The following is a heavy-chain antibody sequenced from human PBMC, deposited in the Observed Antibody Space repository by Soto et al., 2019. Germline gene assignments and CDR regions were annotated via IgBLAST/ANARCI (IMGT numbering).Heavy chain of an antibody. V-gene: IGHV2-5*02. Sequence: SGPTLVNPTKTLTLTCTFSGLPLSTSGGGVGWIRQPPGKALEWLALIYWDDDKRYSPSLKSRLTITKDTSKNQVVLTMTNMDPVDTATYYCAHNRITIFGVVIMEVWGKGTTVTVSS. CDR1: GLPLSTSGGG. CDR2: IYWDDDK. J-gene: IGHJ6*04. CDR3: AHNRITIFGVVIMEV. D-gene: IGHD3-3*01.